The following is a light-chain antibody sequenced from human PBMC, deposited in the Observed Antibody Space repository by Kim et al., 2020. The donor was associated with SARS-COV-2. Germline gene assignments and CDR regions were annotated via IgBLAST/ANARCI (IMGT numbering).Light chain of an antibody. Sequence: VTPGERATLTCRASQSVSRNLAWYQQKPGQAPRLLIYVASTRATGIPARFSGSGSGTEFTLTISSLQSEDFAVYYCQQDNSWPVTFGQGTKVDIK. V-gene: IGKV3-15*01. CDR2: VAS. J-gene: IGKJ1*01. CDR3: QQDNSWPVT. CDR1: QSVSRN.